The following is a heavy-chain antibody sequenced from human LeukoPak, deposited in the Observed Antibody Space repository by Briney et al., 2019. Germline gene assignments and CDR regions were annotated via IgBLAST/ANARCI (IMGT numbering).Heavy chain of an antibody. V-gene: IGHV3-48*01. J-gene: IGHJ2*01. CDR2: ISSSGRSI. Sequence: GGSLRLSCAASGFTFSANSMNWGRQAPGKGLEWVSYISSSGRSIYYADSVKGRFTVSRDNARNTLFLQMNSLRAEDTAVYYCARAIAVTPWYFDLWGRGTLVTVSS. CDR1: GFTFSANS. CDR3: ARAIAVTPWYFDL. D-gene: IGHD6-19*01.